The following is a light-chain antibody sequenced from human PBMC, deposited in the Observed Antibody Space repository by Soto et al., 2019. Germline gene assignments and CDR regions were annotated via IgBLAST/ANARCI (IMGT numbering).Light chain of an antibody. Sequence: DIQMTQSPSILSESVGDRVTITCRASQGINTWLAWYQKKPGKAPNLLIYQTSKLESGVPSRFTGSGSGTEFTLTISSLQPDDFATYFCQQCSSYSTFGQGTKVEIK. J-gene: IGKJ1*01. V-gene: IGKV1-5*03. CDR1: QGINTW. CDR3: QQCSSYST. CDR2: QTS.